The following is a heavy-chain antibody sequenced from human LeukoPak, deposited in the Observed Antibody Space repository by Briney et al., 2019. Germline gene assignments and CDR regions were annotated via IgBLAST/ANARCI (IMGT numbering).Heavy chain of an antibody. J-gene: IGHJ4*02. Sequence: GGSLRLSCAASGFTFSAYSMSWVRQAPGKGLEWVANIKQDGSEKYYVGSVKGRFTISRDNAKNSLYLQMNSLRTEDTAVYYCARDPGPRVPPGSYSDYWGQGTLVTVSS. D-gene: IGHD1-26*01. V-gene: IGHV3-7*01. CDR1: GFTFSAYS. CDR2: IKQDGSEK. CDR3: ARDPGPRVPPGSYSDY.